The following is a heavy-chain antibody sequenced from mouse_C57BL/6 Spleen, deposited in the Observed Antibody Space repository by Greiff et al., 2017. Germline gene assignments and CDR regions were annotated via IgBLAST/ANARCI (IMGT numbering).Heavy chain of an antibody. V-gene: IGHV1-50*01. J-gene: IGHJ3*01. Sequence: QVQLQQPGAELVKPGASVTLSCKASGYTFTSYWMQWVKQRPGQGLEWIGEIDPSDSYTNYNQKFKGKATLTVDTSSSTAYMQLSSLTSEDSAVYYCARRFAYWGQGTLVTVSA. CDR1: GYTFTSYW. CDR2: IDPSDSYT. CDR3: ARRFAY.